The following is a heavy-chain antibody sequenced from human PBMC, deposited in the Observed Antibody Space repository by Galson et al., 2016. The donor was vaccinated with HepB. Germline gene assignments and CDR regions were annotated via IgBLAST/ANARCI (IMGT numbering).Heavy chain of an antibody. CDR3: AIEVHLHGYFGGYGIDL. V-gene: IGHV5-51*01. J-gene: IGHJ3*01. CDR2: IYPGDSDT. Sequence: QSGAEVKKPGESLKISCTGSGYTFVNYWIGWVRQMPGKGLEWMGIIYPGDSDTRYSPSLQGQVTISADKSISTTYLQWSSLKASDTAMYYCAIEVHLHGYFGGYGIDLWGQGTLVTVSP. CDR1: GYTFVNYW. D-gene: IGHD3-16*01.